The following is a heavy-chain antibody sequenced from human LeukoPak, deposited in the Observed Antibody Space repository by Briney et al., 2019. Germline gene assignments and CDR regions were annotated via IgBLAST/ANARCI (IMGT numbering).Heavy chain of an antibody. J-gene: IGHJ6*03. CDR3: ARAMVRGAPAYMDV. CDR2: IYTSGST. D-gene: IGHD3-10*01. V-gene: IGHV4-4*07. Sequence: SETLSLTCTVSGGSISSYYWSWIRQPAGKGLEWIGRIYTSGSTNYNPSLKSRVTMSVDTSKNQFSLKLSSVTAADTAVYYCARAMVRGAPAYMDVWGKGTTVTVSS. CDR1: GGSISSYY.